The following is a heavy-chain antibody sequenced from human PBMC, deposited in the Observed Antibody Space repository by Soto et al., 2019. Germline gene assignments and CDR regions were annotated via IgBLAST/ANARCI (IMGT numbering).Heavy chain of an antibody. Sequence: QVQLVQSGAEVKKPGSSVKVSCKASGGTFSSYAISWVRQAPGQGLEWMGGIIPIFGTANYAQKFQGRVTFTADKCTSTAYMELSSLRSEDTAVYYCASPCHPDPISDSSSWYVHDYAPPAGEYFQHWGQGTLVTVSS. D-gene: IGHD6-13*01. CDR3: ASPCHPDPISDSSSWYVHDYAPPAGEYFQH. CDR1: GGTFSSYA. CDR2: IIPIFGTA. V-gene: IGHV1-69*06. J-gene: IGHJ1*01.